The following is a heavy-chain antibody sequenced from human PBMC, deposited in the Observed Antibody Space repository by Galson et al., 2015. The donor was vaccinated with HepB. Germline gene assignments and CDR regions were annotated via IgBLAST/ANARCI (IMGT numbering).Heavy chain of an antibody. CDR1: GFTFSSYW. V-gene: IGHV3-74*01. CDR3: ARDPVGATVDY. J-gene: IGHJ4*02. Sequence: SLRLSCAASGFTFSSYWMHWVRQAPGKGLVWVSRINSDGSSTSYADSVKGRFTISRDNAKDTLYLQMNSLRAEDTAVYYYARDPVGATVDYWGQGTLVTVSS. CDR2: INSDGSST. D-gene: IGHD1-26*01.